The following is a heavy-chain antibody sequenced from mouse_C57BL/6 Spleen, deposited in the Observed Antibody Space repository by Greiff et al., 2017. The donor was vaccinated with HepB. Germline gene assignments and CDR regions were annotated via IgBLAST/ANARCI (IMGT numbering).Heavy chain of an antibody. CDR3: ARRGPSAVRDV. V-gene: IGHV1-82*01. D-gene: IGHD2-14*01. CDR1: GYAFSSSW. Sequence: QVQLQQSGPELVKPGASVKISCKASGYAFSSSWMNWVKQRPGKGLEWIGRIYPGDGDTNYNGKLKGKATLTADKSSSTADKQLSSLTSEDSAVYYGARRGPSAVRDVWGTGTTVTVSS. J-gene: IGHJ1*03. CDR2: IYPGDGDT.